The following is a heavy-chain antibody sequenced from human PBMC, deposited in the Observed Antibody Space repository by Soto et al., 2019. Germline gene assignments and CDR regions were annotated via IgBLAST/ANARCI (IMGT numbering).Heavy chain of an antibody. CDR2: IYYSGST. Sequence: QVQLQESGPGLVKPSETLSLTCTVSGGSISSYYWSWIRQPPGKGLEWIGYIYYSGSTNYNPSPKRRVTISVDTSKNRFSLRLGSVPAADTAVYYCGKNYGNAFDIWAKGTMVTVS. J-gene: IGHJ3*02. CDR3: GKNYGNAFDI. D-gene: IGHD3-10*01. V-gene: IGHV4-59*01. CDR1: GGSISSYY.